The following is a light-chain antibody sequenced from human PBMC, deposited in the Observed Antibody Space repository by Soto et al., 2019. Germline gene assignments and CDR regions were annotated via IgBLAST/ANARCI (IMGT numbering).Light chain of an antibody. CDR2: KAS. J-gene: IGKJ1*01. Sequence: DIQMTQSPSTLAASVGDRVTITCRASQTIDSWLAWYQQRPGKPSNLLIYKASTLASGVPSRFSGSESGTEFTLTINSLEPDAVATYCCQQYHIYSGTFGQGTTVDIK. V-gene: IGKV1-5*03. CDR3: QQYHIYSGT. CDR1: QTIDSW.